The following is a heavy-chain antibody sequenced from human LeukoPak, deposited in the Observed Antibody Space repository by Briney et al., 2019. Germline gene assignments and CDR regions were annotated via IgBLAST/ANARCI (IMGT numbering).Heavy chain of an antibody. CDR1: GFTFSSYW. Sequence: RSGGSLRLSCAASGFTFSSYWMHWVRQAPGEGLVWVSRINSDGSSTSYADSVKGRFTISRDNAKNTLYLQMNSLRAEDTAVYYCARAPRGYDYVWGSYPHFDYWGQGTLVTVSS. J-gene: IGHJ4*02. CDR2: INSDGSST. D-gene: IGHD3-16*02. CDR3: ARAPRGYDYVWGSYPHFDY. V-gene: IGHV3-74*01.